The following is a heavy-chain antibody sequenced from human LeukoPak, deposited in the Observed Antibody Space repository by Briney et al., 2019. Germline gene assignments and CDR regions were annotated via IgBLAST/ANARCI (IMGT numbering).Heavy chain of an antibody. D-gene: IGHD3-10*01. J-gene: IGHJ3*02. Sequence: SETLSLTCTVSGGSISSGSYHWSWIRQPAGKGLEWIGHIYTSGSTNYNLSLKSRVTISADTSKNQFSLKLSSVTAADTAVYYCARVGPVLLWFGELPHAFDIWGQGTMVTVSS. CDR3: ARVGPVLLWFGELPHAFDI. CDR1: GGSISSGSYH. V-gene: IGHV4-61*09. CDR2: IYTSGST.